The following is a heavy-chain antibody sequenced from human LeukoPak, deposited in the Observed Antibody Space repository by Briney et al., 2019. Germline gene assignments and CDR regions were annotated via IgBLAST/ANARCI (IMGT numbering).Heavy chain of an antibody. J-gene: IGHJ6*03. D-gene: IGHD3-10*01. CDR1: GGSITSSSYY. CDR3: ARDRGGSLWFGEDAGYMDV. CDR2: IYYSGST. V-gene: IGHV4-39*07. Sequence: PSETLSLTCTVSGGSITSSSYYWGWIRQPPGKGLEWIGSIYYSGSTYYNPSLESRVTISVDTSKNQFSLKLSSVTAADTAVYYCARDRGGSLWFGEDAGYMDVWGKGTTVTISS.